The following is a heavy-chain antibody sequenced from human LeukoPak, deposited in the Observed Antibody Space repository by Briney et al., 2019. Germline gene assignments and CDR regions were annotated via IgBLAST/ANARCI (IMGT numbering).Heavy chain of an antibody. J-gene: IGHJ4*02. Sequence: PGGSLRLSCAVFGITLSNYGMSWVRQAPGKGLEWVAGISGSGGSTNYADSVKGRFTISRDNPKNTRYLQMNILRAEDTAVYFCAKRGVVIRVILVGFHKEAYYFDSWGQGALVTVSS. CDR3: AKRGVVIRVILVGFHKEAYYFDS. CDR1: GITLSNYG. CDR2: ISGSGGST. V-gene: IGHV3-23*01. D-gene: IGHD3-22*01.